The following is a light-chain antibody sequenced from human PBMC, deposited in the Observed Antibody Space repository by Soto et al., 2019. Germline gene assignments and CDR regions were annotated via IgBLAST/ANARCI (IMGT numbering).Light chain of an antibody. CDR2: YAS. CDR3: QQYASSPLT. CDR1: QSVAKNY. V-gene: IGKV3-20*01. J-gene: IGKJ4*01. Sequence: EIVLTQSPGTLSLSPGERASLSCRASQSVAKNYLDWYQQKPGQALRLLISYASSRATGIPDRFSGSGSGTDFTLIISRLEAEDCAVYFFQQYASSPLTFGGGTKVEIK.